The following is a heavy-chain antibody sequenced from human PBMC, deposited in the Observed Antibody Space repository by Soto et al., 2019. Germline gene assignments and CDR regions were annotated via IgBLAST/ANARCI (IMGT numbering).Heavy chain of an antibody. V-gene: IGHV1-58*01. D-gene: IGHD3-3*01. Sequence: SVKGYCKTSGFMFTSSAVQWVRQASGQRLEWIGWLVVGSGNTHYAQHFQERVTLTRDMSTGTAYMELSSLRSEDTAVYYCAAVPVLRFLKWLPAYFDYWGQGTLVTVSS. CDR1: GFMFTSSA. CDR2: LVVGSGNT. J-gene: IGHJ4*02. CDR3: AAVPVLRFLKWLPAYFDY.